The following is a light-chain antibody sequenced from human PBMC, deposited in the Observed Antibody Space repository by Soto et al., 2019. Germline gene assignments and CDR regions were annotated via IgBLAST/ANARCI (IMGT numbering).Light chain of an antibody. CDR3: CSYAVRDTFFV. Sequence: QSALTQPRSVSGSPGQSVIISCTGTSNDVGAYDYVSWYQQLPGKAPKLVIYDVSKRPSGVPARFSGSKSGNTASLTISGLQAEDEADYSCCSYAVRDTFFVFGIGTKVTVL. V-gene: IGLV2-11*01. CDR1: SNDVGAYDY. CDR2: DVS. J-gene: IGLJ1*01.